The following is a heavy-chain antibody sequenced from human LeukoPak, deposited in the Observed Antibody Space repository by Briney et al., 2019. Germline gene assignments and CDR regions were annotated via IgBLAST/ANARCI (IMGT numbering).Heavy chain of an antibody. CDR3: VLRGAVAAADF. CDR1: GFTFSSYE. V-gene: IGHV3-48*03. J-gene: IGHJ4*02. D-gene: IGHD6-19*01. CDR2: ISSSGSPI. Sequence: GGSLGLSCAASGFTFSSYEMNWVRQAPGKGLEWVSYISSSGSPIYYADSVKGRFTISRDNAKNSLYLQVNSLRAEDTAIYYCVLRGAVAAADFWGQGTLVTVSS.